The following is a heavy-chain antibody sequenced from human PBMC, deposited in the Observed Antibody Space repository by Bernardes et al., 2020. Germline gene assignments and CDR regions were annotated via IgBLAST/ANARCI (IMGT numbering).Heavy chain of an antibody. CDR3: ARLDVRAEYFEH. J-gene: IGHJ1*01. Sequence: GGSLRLSCAASGFTFSNYWMDWVRQAPGKGLEWVANIEQDGSQKFYVDSVKGRFTISRDNAKNSLSLQMNSLRVEDTAVYYCARLDVRAEYFEHWSQGILVTVYS. CDR2: IEQDGSQK. CDR1: GFTFSNYW. V-gene: IGHV3-7*04.